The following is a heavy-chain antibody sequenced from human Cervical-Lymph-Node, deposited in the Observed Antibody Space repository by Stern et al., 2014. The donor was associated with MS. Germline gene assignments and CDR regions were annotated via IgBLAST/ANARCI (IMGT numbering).Heavy chain of an antibody. Sequence: VQLGQSGAEVKKPGESLKISCKGSGYNLNDYWIGWVRQMPGKGLEWMGNFYPVDSYPRYSPSFQGRVTISADKSINAAYLQWSSLEASDTAMYYCAIRPANWDSDFDYWGQGTLVTVSS. J-gene: IGHJ4*02. D-gene: IGHD7-27*01. CDR3: AIRPANWDSDFDY. CDR1: GYNLNDYW. V-gene: IGHV5-51*03. CDR2: FYPVDSYP.